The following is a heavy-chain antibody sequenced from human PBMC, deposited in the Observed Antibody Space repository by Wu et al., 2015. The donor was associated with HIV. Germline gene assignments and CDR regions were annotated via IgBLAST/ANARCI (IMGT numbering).Heavy chain of an antibody. J-gene: IGHJ6*02. CDR3: ARDRRHCSSTSCPRTYGMDV. CDR1: GGTFSSYA. Sequence: QVQLVQSGAEVKKPGSSVKVSCKASGGTFSSYAISWVRQAPGQGLEWMGGIIPIFGTANYAQKFQGRVTITTDESTSTAYMELSSLRSEDTAVYYCARDRRHCSSTSCPRTYGMDVWGQGDHGSPSP. V-gene: IGHV1-69*05. D-gene: IGHD2-2*01. CDR2: IIPIFGTA.